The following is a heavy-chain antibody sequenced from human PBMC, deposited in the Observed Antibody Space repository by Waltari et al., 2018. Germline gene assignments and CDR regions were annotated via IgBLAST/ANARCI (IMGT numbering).Heavy chain of an antibody. CDR2: IYYSGST. CDR3: ARLRRRGWELLGYFDY. V-gene: IGHV4-39*01. D-gene: IGHD1-26*01. J-gene: IGHJ4*02. CDR1: GGSISSSSYY. Sequence: QLQLQESGPGLVKPSETLSLTCTVSGGSISSSSYYWGWIRQPPGKGLEWIGSIYYSGSTYYNPSLKSRVTISVDTSKNQFSLKLSSVTAADTAVYYCARLRRRGWELLGYFDYWGQGTLVTVSS.